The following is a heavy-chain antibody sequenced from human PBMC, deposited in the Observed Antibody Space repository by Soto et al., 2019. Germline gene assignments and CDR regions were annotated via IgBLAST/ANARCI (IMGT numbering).Heavy chain of an antibody. CDR2: ISYDGSNK. CDR1: GFTLNTFG. V-gene: IGHV3-33*05. Sequence: QVQLLESGGGVVQPGTSLRLSCAASGFTLNTFGMHWVRQAPGKGLVWVAFISYDGSNKLYVDSVEGRFTVSRDSYENTLSLQMNGLSDEDTAVYYCARVEVDTYVGIDNWGQGTLVAVSS. D-gene: IGHD3-16*01. J-gene: IGHJ4*02. CDR3: ARVEVDTYVGIDN.